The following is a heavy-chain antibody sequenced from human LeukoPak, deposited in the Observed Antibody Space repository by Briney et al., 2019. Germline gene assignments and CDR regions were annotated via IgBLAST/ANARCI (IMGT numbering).Heavy chain of an antibody. Sequence: ASVKVSCKASGYTFTGYYMHWVRQAPGQGLEWMGWINPNSGGTNYAQKLQGRVTMTRDTSISTAYMELSRLRSDDTAVYYCARVRVRGVLPYYYYYGMDVWGQGTTVTVSS. CDR1: GYTFTGYY. V-gene: IGHV1-2*02. J-gene: IGHJ6*02. CDR3: ARVRVRGVLPYYYYYGMDV. D-gene: IGHD3-10*01. CDR2: INPNSGGT.